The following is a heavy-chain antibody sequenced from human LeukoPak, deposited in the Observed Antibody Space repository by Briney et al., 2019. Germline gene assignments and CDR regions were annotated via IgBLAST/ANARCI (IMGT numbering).Heavy chain of an antibody. CDR3: AKSTGASPGYFDY. CDR2: FSGSGGST. J-gene: IGHJ4*02. CDR1: GFTLSSYA. D-gene: IGHD2-8*02. Sequence: GGSLRLSCAASGFTLSSYAMSWVRQAPGKGLEWVSAFSGSGGSTYYADSVRGRFTVSGDNSKNTLYLQMNSLRAEDTAVYYCAKSTGASPGYFDYRGQGTLVTVSS. V-gene: IGHV3-23*01.